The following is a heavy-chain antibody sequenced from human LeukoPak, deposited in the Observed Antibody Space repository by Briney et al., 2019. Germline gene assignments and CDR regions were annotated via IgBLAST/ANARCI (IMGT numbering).Heavy chain of an antibody. CDR1: GGPISSSSYY. D-gene: IGHD3-3*01. J-gene: IGHJ4*02. V-gene: IGHV4-39*01. CDR3: ARSYYDFWSGYYTGPPDY. CDR2: IYYSGST. Sequence: PSETLSLTCTVSGGPISSSSYYWGWIRQPPGKGLEWIGSIYYSGSTYYNPSLKSRVTISVDTSKNQFSLKLSSVTAADTAVYYCARSYYDFWSGYYTGPPDYWGQGTLVTVSS.